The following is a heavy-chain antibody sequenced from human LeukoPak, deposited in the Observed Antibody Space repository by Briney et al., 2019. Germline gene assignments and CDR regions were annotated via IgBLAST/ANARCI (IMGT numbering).Heavy chain of an antibody. Sequence: SETLSLTCFVSGGPISSISHYWGWIFQPPGKGLEWIGNIYYSGTTYYNPSLKGRVTISVDTSKNQFSLKLNSVTAADTAVYYCARVKYCSSIGFGMDVWGQGTTVTVSS. V-gene: IGHV4-39*01. D-gene: IGHD6-6*01. CDR3: ARVKYCSSIGFGMDV. CDR1: GGPISSISHY. J-gene: IGHJ6*02. CDR2: IYYSGTT.